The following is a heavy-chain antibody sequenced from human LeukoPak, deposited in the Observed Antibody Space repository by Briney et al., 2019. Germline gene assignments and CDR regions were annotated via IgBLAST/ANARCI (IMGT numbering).Heavy chain of an antibody. CDR2: LNSWGSVI. V-gene: IGHV3-48*03. CDR1: GLTFNSYE. CDR3: SAYGGLLDY. Sequence: PGGSLRLSCEASGLTFNSYEMNWVRQAPGKGLESCSYLNSWGSVIYYPDSEKGRFTISRNNAKMSPYIQMNSLRVHDPPFYCVSAYGGLLDYWGQGTLVTVSS. J-gene: IGHJ4*02. D-gene: IGHD3-16*01.